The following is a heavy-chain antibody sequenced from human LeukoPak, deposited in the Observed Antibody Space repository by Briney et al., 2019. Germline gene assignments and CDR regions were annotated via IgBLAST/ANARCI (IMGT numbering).Heavy chain of an antibody. D-gene: IGHD3-10*01. CDR1: GGSISSYY. J-gene: IGHJ5*02. CDR2: IYYSGST. CDR3: ARRKAKGGYYYGSGSYYRNWFDP. V-gene: IGHV4-59*12. Sequence: SETLSLTCTVSGGSISSYYWSWIRQPPGKGLEWIGYIYYSGSTNYNPSLRSRVTISVDTSKNQFSLKLSSVTAADTAVYYCARRKAKGGYYYGSGSYYRNWFDPWGQGTLVTVSS.